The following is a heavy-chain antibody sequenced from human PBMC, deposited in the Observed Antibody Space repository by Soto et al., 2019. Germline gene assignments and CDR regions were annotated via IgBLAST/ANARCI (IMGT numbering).Heavy chain of an antibody. V-gene: IGHV1-3*01. Sequence: ASVKVSCKASGYTFTSYAMHWVRQAPGQRLEWMGWINAGNGNTKYSQKFQGRVTITRDTSASTAYMELSSLRSEDTAVYYCAREVAAAGLTHYYYFDYWRQGTLVTVSS. D-gene: IGHD6-13*01. CDR2: INAGNGNT. CDR3: AREVAAAGLTHYYYFDY. CDR1: GYTFTSYA. J-gene: IGHJ4*02.